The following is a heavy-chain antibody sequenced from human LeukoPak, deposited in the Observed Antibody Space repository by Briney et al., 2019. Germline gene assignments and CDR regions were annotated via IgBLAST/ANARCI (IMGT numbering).Heavy chain of an antibody. D-gene: IGHD2-2*01. CDR3: AKDRCSTGCHRISHGMDV. V-gene: IGHV3-23*01. J-gene: IGHJ6*02. CDR2: ISSSGDST. CDR1: GFTFSSYA. Sequence: PGGSLRLSCAASGFTFSSYAMSWVRQAPGKGLEWVSAISSSGDSTFYADSVRGRFTVSRDNSKNTLYLQMNSLRAEDTAVYYCAKDRCSTGCHRISHGMDVWGQGTTVTVSS.